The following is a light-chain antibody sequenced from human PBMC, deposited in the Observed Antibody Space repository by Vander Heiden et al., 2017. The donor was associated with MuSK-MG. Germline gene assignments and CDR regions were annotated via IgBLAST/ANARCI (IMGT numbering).Light chain of an antibody. Sequence: SSELTQYPAVSVALGQTVRITCQGDSLRSYYASWYQQKPGQAPVLVIYGKNNRPSGIPDRFSGSSSGNTASLTITGAQAEDEADYYCNSRDSSGNHVVFGGGTKLTVL. CDR1: SLRSYY. V-gene: IGLV3-19*01. J-gene: IGLJ2*01. CDR2: GKN. CDR3: NSRDSSGNHVV.